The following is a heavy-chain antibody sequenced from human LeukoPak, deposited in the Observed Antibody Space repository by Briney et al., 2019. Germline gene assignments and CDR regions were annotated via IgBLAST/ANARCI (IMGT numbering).Heavy chain of an antibody. Sequence: GVYLRLYCAASGFTFSSYAMHWLRQAPGQGLEYVSAICSNEASSYYANSVKVTLTISRDNSTNTLYLQMGSLRAEDLAVYYCARGGEEWDLPGSYYDYYGMDVWGQGTKVTVSS. CDR2: ICSNEASS. V-gene: IGHV3-64*01. D-gene: IGHD1-26*01. J-gene: IGHJ6*02. CDR3: ARGGEEWDLPGSYYDYYGMDV. CDR1: GFTFSSYA.